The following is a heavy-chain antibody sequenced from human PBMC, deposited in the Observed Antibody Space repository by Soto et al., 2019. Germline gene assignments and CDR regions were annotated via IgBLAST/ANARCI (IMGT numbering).Heavy chain of an antibody. D-gene: IGHD1-20*01. Sequence: PGGSLRLSCAASGFTFSSYAMSWVRQAPGRGLEWVSGISGSGGSTYYADSVKGRLTISRDNSKNTPYAQMNSLRTEDTAIYYCAKYNWANDYWYFDLWGRGTLVTVSS. V-gene: IGHV3-23*01. CDR2: ISGSGGST. J-gene: IGHJ2*01. CDR3: AKYNWANDYWYFDL. CDR1: GFTFSSYA.